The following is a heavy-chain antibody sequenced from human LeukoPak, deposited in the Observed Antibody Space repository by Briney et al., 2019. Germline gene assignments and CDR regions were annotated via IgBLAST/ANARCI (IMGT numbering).Heavy chain of an antibody. J-gene: IGHJ6*04. V-gene: IGHV3-48*03. CDR3: AELGITMIGGV. Sequence: GRSLILSCAASGFTFISYEMNCVRQAPGKGLEWVSYISSSGSTIYYTYSVKGRFTISRENAKNSLYLQMNSLRAENTAVYYCAELGITMIGGVWGKGPTVTISS. D-gene: IGHD3-10*02. CDR2: ISSSGSTI. CDR1: GFTFISYE.